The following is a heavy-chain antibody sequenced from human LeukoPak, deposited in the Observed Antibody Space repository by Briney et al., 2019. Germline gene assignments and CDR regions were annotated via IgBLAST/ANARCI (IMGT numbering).Heavy chain of an antibody. D-gene: IGHD5-24*01. J-gene: IGHJ4*02. Sequence: GASVKVSCKASGYTFTSYYMHWVRQAPGQGLEWMGIINPSGGSTSYAQKFQGRVTMTRDTSTSTVYMELSSLRSEDTAVYYCARAPGGRWLQLETAFDYWGQGTLVTVSS. CDR2: INPSGGST. V-gene: IGHV1-46*01. CDR3: ARAPGGRWLQLETAFDY. CDR1: GYTFTSYY.